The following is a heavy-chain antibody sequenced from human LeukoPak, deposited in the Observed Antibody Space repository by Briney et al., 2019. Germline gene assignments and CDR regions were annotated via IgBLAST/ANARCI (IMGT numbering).Heavy chain of an antibody. J-gene: IGHJ3*02. Sequence: GWSLRLSCAASGFAFSTYWMNSVRQAPGKGLEWVANIKQDGSERYYVDSVKGRFTISRDNAKNSLYMQMNSLRVEDTAVYYCAKPITISGATDAFDIWGQGTKVTVSS. V-gene: IGHV3-7*01. CDR3: AKPITISGATDAFDI. CDR2: IKQDGSER. D-gene: IGHD3-3*01. CDR1: GFAFSTYW.